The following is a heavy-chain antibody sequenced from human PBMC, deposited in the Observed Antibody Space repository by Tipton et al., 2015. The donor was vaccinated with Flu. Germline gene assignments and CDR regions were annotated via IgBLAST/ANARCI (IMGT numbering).Heavy chain of an antibody. CDR3: ARGTGITMVRGVIITQFDY. Sequence: QLVQSGPEVKKPGASVKVSCKASGYTFTSYYMHWVRQAPGQGLEWMGIINPSGGSTSYAQKFQGRVTMTRDTSTSTVYMELSSLRSEDTAVYYCARGTGITMVRGVIITQFDYWGQGTLVTVSS. CDR2: INPSGGST. V-gene: IGHV1-46*01. J-gene: IGHJ4*02. D-gene: IGHD3-10*01. CDR1: GYTFTSYY.